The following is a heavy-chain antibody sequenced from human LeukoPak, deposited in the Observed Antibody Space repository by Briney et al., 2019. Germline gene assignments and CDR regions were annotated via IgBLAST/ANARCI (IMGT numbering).Heavy chain of an antibody. J-gene: IGHJ4*02. CDR3: ARHPHSVAPFDY. CDR1: GGSISSSSYN. V-gene: IGHV4-39*01. D-gene: IGHD6-19*01. CDR2: IYYSGST. Sequence: PSETLSLTCTVSGGSISSSSYNWGWIRQPPGKGLEWIVSIYYSGSTYYNPPLKSRVTISVDTSKNKFSLKLSTVTAADTAVYYCARHPHSVAPFDYWGQGTLVTVSS.